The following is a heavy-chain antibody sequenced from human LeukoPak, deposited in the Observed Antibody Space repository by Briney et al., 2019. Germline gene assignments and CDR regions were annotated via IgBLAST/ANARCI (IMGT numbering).Heavy chain of an antibody. D-gene: IGHD3-10*01. CDR1: GDSVNSGDNS. Sequence: SETLSLTCTVSGDSVNSGDNSWTWIRQPPGKGLEWIGFISYSENTFYNPPLKSRVSMSFDTSKNHFSLKLTSVTAADTAVYYCARGSGSDPWPIFDPWGQGILVTVSS. V-gene: IGHV4-30-4*02. CDR2: ISYSENT. J-gene: IGHJ5*02. CDR3: ARGSGSDPWPIFDP.